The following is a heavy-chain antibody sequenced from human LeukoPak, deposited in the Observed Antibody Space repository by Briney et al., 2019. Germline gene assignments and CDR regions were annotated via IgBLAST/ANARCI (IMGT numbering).Heavy chain of an antibody. CDR2: IYSGGST. Sequence: GGSLRLSCAASGFTVSSNYMSWVRQAPGKGLEWVSVIYSGGSTYYADSVKGRFTISRDNSKNTLYLQMNSLRAEDTAVYYCASQIVVVPAAMRNYHYYGMDVWGQGTTVTVSS. D-gene: IGHD2-2*01. CDR1: GFTVSSNY. V-gene: IGHV3-53*01. J-gene: IGHJ6*02. CDR3: ASQIVVVPAAMRNYHYYGMDV.